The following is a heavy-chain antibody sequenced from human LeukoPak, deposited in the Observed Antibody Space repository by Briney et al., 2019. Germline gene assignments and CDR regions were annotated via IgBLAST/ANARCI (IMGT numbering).Heavy chain of an antibody. V-gene: IGHV4-61*02. CDR2: IHTSGNT. CDR3: ARALGAFDI. Sequence: SETLSLTCTVSGGSISSGSYYWSWIRQPAGKGLEWIGRIHTSGNTNYNPSLKSRVTISIDTSKNQVSLKLNSVTAADTAVYYCARALGAFDIWGQGTMVTVSS. J-gene: IGHJ3*02. CDR1: GGSISSGSYY.